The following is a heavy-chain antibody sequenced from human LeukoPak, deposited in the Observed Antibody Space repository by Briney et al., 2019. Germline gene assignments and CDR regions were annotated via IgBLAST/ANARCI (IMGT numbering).Heavy chain of an antibody. CDR1: GYTFTSYD. D-gene: IGHD1-14*01. V-gene: IGHV1-8*03. CDR2: KNPDSGHT. Sequence: GASVKVSCKASGYTFTSYDINWVRQATGQGLEWMGWKNPDSGHTGYARKFQGRVTITRDTSISTVYMELSSLRSEDTAVYYCARGRKSGGYFYYMDVWGKGTTVTVSS. CDR3: ARGRKSGGYFYYMDV. J-gene: IGHJ6*03.